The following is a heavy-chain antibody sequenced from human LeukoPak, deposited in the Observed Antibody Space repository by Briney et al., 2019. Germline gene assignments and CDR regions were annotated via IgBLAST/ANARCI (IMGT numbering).Heavy chain of an antibody. CDR3: ASHSYSSSWYYYYGMDV. Sequence: ASVKVSCKASGYTFTSYDINWVRQATGQGLEWMGWMNPNSGNTGYAQKFQGRVTMTRNTSISTAYMELSSLRSEDTAVYYCASHSYSSSWYYYYGMDVWGQGTTVTVSS. CDR2: MNPNSGNT. J-gene: IGHJ6*02. D-gene: IGHD6-13*01. CDR1: GYTFTSYD. V-gene: IGHV1-8*01.